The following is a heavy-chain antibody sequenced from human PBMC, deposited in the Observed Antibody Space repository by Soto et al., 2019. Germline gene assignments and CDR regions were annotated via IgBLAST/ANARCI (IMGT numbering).Heavy chain of an antibody. CDR2: ISAYNGNT. D-gene: IGHD2-15*01. CDR1: GGTFSSYA. CDR3: ASTDCSGGSCYSEYYFDY. Sequence: ASVKVSCKASGGTFSSYAISWVRQAPGQGLEWMGWISAYNGNTNYAQKLQGRVTMTTDTSTSTAYMELRSLRSDDTAVYYCASTDCSGGSCYSEYYFDYWGQGTLVTVSS. V-gene: IGHV1-18*01. J-gene: IGHJ4*02.